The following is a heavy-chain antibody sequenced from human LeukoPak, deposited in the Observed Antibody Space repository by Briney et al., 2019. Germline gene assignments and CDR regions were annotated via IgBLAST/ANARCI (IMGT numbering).Heavy chain of an antibody. J-gene: IGHJ3*02. CDR2: ISWNSGSI. D-gene: IGHD6-25*01. CDR1: GFTFDDYA. CDR3: AKDIGLIAAEDAFDI. V-gene: IGHV3-9*01. Sequence: PGGSLRLSCAASGFTFDDYAMHWVRQAPGKGLEWVSGISWNSGSIGYADSVKGRFTISRDNAKNSLYLQMNSLRAEDTALYYCAKDIGLIAAEDAFDIWGQGTMVTVSS.